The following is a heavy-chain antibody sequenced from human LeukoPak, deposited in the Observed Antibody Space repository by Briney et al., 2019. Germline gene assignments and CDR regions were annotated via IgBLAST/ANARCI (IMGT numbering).Heavy chain of an antibody. CDR3: ARAELLSLDY. J-gene: IGHJ4*02. V-gene: IGHV3-30*03. Sequence: GGSLRLSCVASGFTFSSYSMTWVRQAPGKGLEWAAVISYDGSNKYYADSVKGRFTISRDSSKNTLYLQMNSLRAEDTAAYYCARAELLSLDYWGQGTLVTVSS. CDR1: GFTFSSYS. CDR2: ISYDGSNK. D-gene: IGHD2-21*02.